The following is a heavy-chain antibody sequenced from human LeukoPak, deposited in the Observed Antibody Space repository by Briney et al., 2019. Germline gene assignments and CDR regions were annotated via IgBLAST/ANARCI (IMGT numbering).Heavy chain of an antibody. Sequence: PGRSLRLSCAASGFTFNSHWMTWVRQAPGKGLEWVASVKPDGSEKYYVDSVKGRFTISRDNAKNSLYLHMNSLRAEETAVYYCARDARITITVVLTMGAFDIWGQGTMVTVSS. CDR2: VKPDGSEK. CDR1: GFTFNSHW. J-gene: IGHJ3*02. V-gene: IGHV3-7*05. D-gene: IGHD3-22*01. CDR3: ARDARITITVVLTMGAFDI.